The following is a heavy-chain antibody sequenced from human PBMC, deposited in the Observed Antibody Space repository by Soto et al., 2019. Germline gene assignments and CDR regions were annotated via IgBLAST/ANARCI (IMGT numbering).Heavy chain of an antibody. D-gene: IGHD6-6*01. J-gene: IGHJ1*01. Sequence: PGGSLRLSCSASGFTFSSYAMHWVRQAPGKGLEYVSAISSNGGSTYYADSVKGRFTISRDNSKNTLYLQMSSLRAEDTAVYYCVKSAYSSSPTFQHWGQGTLVTVS. CDR1: GFTFSSYA. CDR2: ISSNGGST. V-gene: IGHV3-64D*08. CDR3: VKSAYSSSPTFQH.